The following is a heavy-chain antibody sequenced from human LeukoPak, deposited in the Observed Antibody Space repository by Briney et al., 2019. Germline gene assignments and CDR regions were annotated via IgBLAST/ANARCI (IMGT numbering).Heavy chain of an antibody. J-gene: IGHJ4*02. CDR3: ARAPYQTGRFDY. CDR1: GGSISSYY. CDR2: IHSSGST. D-gene: IGHD7-27*01. Sequence: SETLSLTCTVSGGSISSYYWSWIRQPAGKGLEWIGRIHSSGSTNYNPSLKSRLTMSVDTSKNQFSLKLTSVTAADTAVYFCARAPYQTGRFDYWGQGTLVTVSS. V-gene: IGHV4-4*07.